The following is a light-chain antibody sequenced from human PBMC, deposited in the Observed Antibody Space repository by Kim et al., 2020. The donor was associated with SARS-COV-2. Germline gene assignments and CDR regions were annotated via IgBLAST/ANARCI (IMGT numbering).Light chain of an antibody. CDR1: QGISSY. V-gene: IGKV1-8*01. Sequence: AIRMTQSPSSFSASTGDRVTITCRASQGISSYLAWYQQKPGKAPKLLIYAASTLQSGVPSRFSGSGSGTDFTLTISCLQSKDFATYYCQQYYSYPPFTFGPGTKVDIK. CDR2: AAS. CDR3: QQYYSYPPFT. J-gene: IGKJ3*01.